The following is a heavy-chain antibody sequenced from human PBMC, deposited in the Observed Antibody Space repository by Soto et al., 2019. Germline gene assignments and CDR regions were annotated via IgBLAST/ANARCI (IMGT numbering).Heavy chain of an antibody. D-gene: IGHD3-9*01. V-gene: IGHV4-34*01. J-gene: IGHJ4*02. CDR2: INHSGST. CDR3: AATYYDFLAGLLNPKYYFDY. Sequence: QVHLQQWGAGLLKPSETLSLTCAVYGGSFSGYSWNWIRQPPGKGLEWIGEINHSGSTDYNPSLKGRVTISVDRSKNQFSLKLNSVTAADTAVYYCAATYYDFLAGLLNPKYYFDYWGQGTLVTFSS. CDR1: GGSFSGYS.